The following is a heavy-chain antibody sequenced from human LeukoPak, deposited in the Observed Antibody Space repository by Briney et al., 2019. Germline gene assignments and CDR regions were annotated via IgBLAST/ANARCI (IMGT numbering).Heavy chain of an antibody. Sequence: KPSQTLSLTCTVSGGSISSGDYYWSWIRQPPGKGLEWIGYIYYSGSTYYNPSLKSRVTISVDTSKNQFSLKLSSVTAADTAVYYCARSTVTTPSPIEYWGQGTLVTVSS. CDR1: GGSISSGDYY. J-gene: IGHJ4*02. V-gene: IGHV4-30-4*01. CDR3: ARSTVTTPSPIEY. CDR2: IYYSGST. D-gene: IGHD4-17*01.